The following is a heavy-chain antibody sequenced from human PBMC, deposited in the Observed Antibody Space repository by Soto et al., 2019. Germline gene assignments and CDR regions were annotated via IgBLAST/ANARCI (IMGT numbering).Heavy chain of an antibody. D-gene: IGHD4-4*01. V-gene: IGHV4-59*01. J-gene: IGHJ4*02. CDR1: GDSMSSYY. CDR2: IYYSGST. Sequence: SETLSLTCTVSGDSMSSYYWSWIRQPPGKGLEWIGYIYYSGSTTYNPSLRSRVTMSVDTSKNQFSLRLSSVTAADTAVYYCARAKSNYQTFDNWSQGAQVTGAS. CDR3: ARAKSNYQTFDN.